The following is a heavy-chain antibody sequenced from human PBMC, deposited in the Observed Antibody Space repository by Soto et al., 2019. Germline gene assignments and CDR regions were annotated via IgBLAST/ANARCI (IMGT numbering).Heavy chain of an antibody. D-gene: IGHD1-26*01. CDR3: AKGQNSGTYRFYFDY. CDR2: ISASGGST. Sequence: EGSLRLSCAASGITLSSYAMIWVRQAPGKGPEWVSGISASGGSTSYADSVKGRFTISRDNSKNTLYLQMNSLRADDTAVYHCAKGQNSGTYRFYFDYWGQGALVTVSS. V-gene: IGHV3-23*01. J-gene: IGHJ4*02. CDR1: GITLSSYA.